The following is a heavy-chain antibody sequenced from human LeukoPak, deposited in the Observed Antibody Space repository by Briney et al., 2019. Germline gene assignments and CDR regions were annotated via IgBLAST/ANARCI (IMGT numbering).Heavy chain of an antibody. Sequence: SETLSLTYTVSGGSISSSSYYWGWIRQPPGKGLEWIGSVYYSGSPYYNPSLKSRVTIPVDTSKNQFSLKLSSVTAADTAVYYCARQNVVSSWLQFGSFDYWGQGTLVTVSS. CDR2: VYYSGSP. D-gene: IGHD5-24*01. V-gene: IGHV4-39*01. CDR1: GGSISSSSYY. CDR3: ARQNVVSSWLQFGSFDY. J-gene: IGHJ4*03.